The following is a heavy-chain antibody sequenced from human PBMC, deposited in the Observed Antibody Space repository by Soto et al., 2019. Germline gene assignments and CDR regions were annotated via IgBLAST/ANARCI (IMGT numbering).Heavy chain of an antibody. Sequence: PSETLSLTCTVSGGSISSYYWSWIRQPPGKGLEWIGYIYYSGSTNYNPSLKSRVTISVDTSKNQFSLKLGSVTAADTAVYYCAGTLCGWGSWFECWGQGTLVIVSS. J-gene: IGHJ5*01. V-gene: IGHV4-59*01. D-gene: IGHD3-16*01. CDR1: GGSISSYY. CDR2: IYYSGST. CDR3: AGTLCGWGSWFEC.